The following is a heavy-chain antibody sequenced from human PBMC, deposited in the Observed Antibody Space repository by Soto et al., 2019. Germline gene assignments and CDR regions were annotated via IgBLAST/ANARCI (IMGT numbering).Heavy chain of an antibody. J-gene: IGHJ4*02. D-gene: IGHD6-13*01. CDR2: IYWDDDK. CDR1: GFSLSSPGMN. Sequence: QVTLKESGPTLVKPTQTLTLTCTFSGFSLSSPGMNVGWIRQPPGKALGWLAMIYWDDDKRFNPSLKSRLTITKDTSKNQVVLTVTNMDPVDTGTYYCANSEGSSCLCDSWGQGTLVTVSS. V-gene: IGHV2-5*02. CDR3: ANSEGSSCLCDS.